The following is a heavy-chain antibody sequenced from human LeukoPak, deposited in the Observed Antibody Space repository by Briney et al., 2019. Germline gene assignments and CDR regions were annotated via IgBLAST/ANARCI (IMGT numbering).Heavy chain of an antibody. Sequence: GGSLRLSCAASGFTFSSYAMSWVRQAPGKGLEWVSAISGSGGSTYYADSVKGRFTISRDNSKNTLYLQMNSLRAEDTAVYYCANSAPGDIVVVPAAADTKILFDYWSQGTLVTVSS. CDR1: GFTFSSYA. J-gene: IGHJ4*02. CDR2: ISGSGGST. V-gene: IGHV3-23*01. D-gene: IGHD2-2*01. CDR3: ANSAPGDIVVVPAAADTKILFDY.